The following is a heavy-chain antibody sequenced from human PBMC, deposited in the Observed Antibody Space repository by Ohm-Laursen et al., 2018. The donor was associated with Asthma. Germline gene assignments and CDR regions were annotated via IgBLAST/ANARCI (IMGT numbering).Heavy chain of an antibody. J-gene: IGHJ5*02. CDR3: ARDPGCSSTSCYGMYNWFDP. V-gene: IGHV1-18*01. D-gene: IGHD2-2*01. Sequence: ASVKVSCKASGYTFTSYGISWVRQAPGQGLEWMGWISAYNGNTNYAQKLQGRVTMTTDTSTSTAYMELRSLRSDDTAVYYCARDPGCSSTSCYGMYNWFDPWGQGTLVTVSS. CDR1: GYTFTSYG. CDR2: ISAYNGNT.